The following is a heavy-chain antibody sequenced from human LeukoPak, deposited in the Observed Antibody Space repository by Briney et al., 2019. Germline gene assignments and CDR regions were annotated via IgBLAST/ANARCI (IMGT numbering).Heavy chain of an antibody. J-gene: IGHJ4*02. CDR2: ISGGSSTI. V-gene: IGHV3-48*01. Sequence: HPGGSLRLSCAASGFTLSSYGMNWVRQAPGKGLEWVSYISGGSSTIYNADSVKGRFTTSRDNAKNLLYLLMDTLRAEDTAVYYCARVGSNQWLDYWGQGTLVTVSS. CDR1: GFTLSSYG. CDR3: ARVGSNQWLDY. D-gene: IGHD6-19*01.